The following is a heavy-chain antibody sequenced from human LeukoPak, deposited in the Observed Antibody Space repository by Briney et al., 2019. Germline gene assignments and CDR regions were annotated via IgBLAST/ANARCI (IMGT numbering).Heavy chain of an antibody. CDR2: ISSGSSYI. V-gene: IGHV3-21*01. CDR3: ACTSGYDFSSYYYYYMDV. CDR1: GFTFSSYS. J-gene: IGHJ6*03. D-gene: IGHD5-12*01. Sequence: GGSLRLSCAASGFTFSSYSMNWVRQAPGKGLEWVSSISSGSSYIYYADSVKGRFTISRDNAKNSLYLQMNSLSAGDTAVYYCACTSGYDFSSYYYYYMDVWGKGTTVTVSS.